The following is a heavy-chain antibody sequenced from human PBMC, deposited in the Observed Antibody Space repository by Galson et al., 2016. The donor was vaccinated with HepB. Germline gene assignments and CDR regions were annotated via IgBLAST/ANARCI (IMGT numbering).Heavy chain of an antibody. V-gene: IGHV4-4*02. D-gene: IGHD3-10*01. Sequence: TLSLTCTVSGASIVSAHWCSWVRQPPGKGLEWIGEIDHSETTHYNPSLESRVSISVDNSKNQFSLKLSSVTAADTAVYYCASEDYSFRYWGQGTLVTVSP. J-gene: IGHJ4*02. CDR1: GASIVSAHW. CDR2: IDHSETT. CDR3: ASEDYSFRY.